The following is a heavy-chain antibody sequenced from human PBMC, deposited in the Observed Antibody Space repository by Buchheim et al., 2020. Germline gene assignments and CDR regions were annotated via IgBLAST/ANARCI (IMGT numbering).Heavy chain of an antibody. Sequence: QVQLVQSGSELKKPGASVKVSCKASGYTFTSYAMNWVRQAPGQGLEWMGWINTNTGNPTYAQGFTGRFVFSLDTSVSTAYLQISSLKAEDTAVYYCARGLILAYCSSTSCYEDYYYYGMDVWGQGTT. D-gene: IGHD2-2*01. CDR1: GYTFTSYA. J-gene: IGHJ6*02. CDR2: INTNTGNP. CDR3: ARGLILAYCSSTSCYEDYYYYGMDV. V-gene: IGHV7-4-1*02.